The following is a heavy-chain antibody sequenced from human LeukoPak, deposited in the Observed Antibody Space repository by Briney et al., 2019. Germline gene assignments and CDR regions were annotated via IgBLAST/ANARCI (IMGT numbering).Heavy chain of an antibody. CDR3: ARGQFAEYYYYYMDV. J-gene: IGHJ6*03. CDR2: INPNSGGT. Sequence: AASVKVSCKASGYTFTGYYMHWVRQAPGQGLEWMGWINPNSGGTNYAQKFQGRVTMTRDTSISTAYMELSRLRSDDTAVYYCARGQFAEYYYYYMDVWGKGTTVTVSS. CDR1: GYTFTGYY. V-gene: IGHV1-2*02. D-gene: IGHD3-10*01.